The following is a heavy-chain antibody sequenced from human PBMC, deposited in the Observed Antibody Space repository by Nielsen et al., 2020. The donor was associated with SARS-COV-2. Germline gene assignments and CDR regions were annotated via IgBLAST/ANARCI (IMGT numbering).Heavy chain of an antibody. D-gene: IGHD3-10*01. V-gene: IGHV3-13*01. Sequence: GESLKISCEASGFTFSTYDMHWVRQAPGKGLEWVSGIETAGGSSYSVSVKGRFTISRDNSKNTLYLQMNSLRAEDTTVYYCARDSIGDNWYFDLWGRGTLVTVSS. J-gene: IGHJ2*01. CDR3: ARDSIGDNWYFDL. CDR1: GFTFSTYD. CDR2: IETAGGS.